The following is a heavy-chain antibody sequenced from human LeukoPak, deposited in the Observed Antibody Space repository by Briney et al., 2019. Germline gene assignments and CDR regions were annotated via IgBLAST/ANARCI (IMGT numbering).Heavy chain of an antibody. Sequence: PGGSLRLSCVASGFPFSSYWMTWVRQAPGKGLEWVANIKQDGSKKSYVDSVKGRFTISRDNSKNTLYVQMNSLRAEDTAVYYCAKDKTKVTPRGLDIWGQGTMVTVSS. D-gene: IGHD4-17*01. CDR1: GFPFSSYW. CDR3: AKDKTKVTPRGLDI. J-gene: IGHJ3*02. V-gene: IGHV3-7*03. CDR2: IKQDGSKK.